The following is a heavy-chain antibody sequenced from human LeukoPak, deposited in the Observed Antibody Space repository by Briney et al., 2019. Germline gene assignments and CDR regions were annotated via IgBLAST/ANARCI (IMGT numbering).Heavy chain of an antibody. V-gene: IGHV3-23*01. CDR3: ARDPDSSGYYQNWFDP. J-gene: IGHJ5*02. CDR2: ITATSSST. D-gene: IGHD3-22*01. CDR1: GFTFSSYG. Sequence: PGGSLRLSCAASGFTFSSYGMSWVRQAPGKGLEWVSAITATSSSTHDADSVQGRFAISRDNSKNTLYLQMNSLRAEDTAVYYCARDPDSSGYYQNWFDPWGQGTLVTVSS.